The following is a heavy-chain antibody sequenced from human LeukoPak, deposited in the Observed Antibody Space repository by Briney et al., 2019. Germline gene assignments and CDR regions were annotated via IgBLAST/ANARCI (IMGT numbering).Heavy chain of an antibody. CDR1: GYTFTSYA. Sequence: GASVKVSCKASGYTFTSYAVNWVRQAPGQGLEWMGWINPNSGGTNYAQKFQGRITLTRDMSATTDYMELSSLTSDDTAVYYCARVRYYYDSSGYYRLADDAFDIWGQGTMVTVSS. V-gene: IGHV1-2*02. D-gene: IGHD3-22*01. J-gene: IGHJ3*02. CDR3: ARVRYYYDSSGYYRLADDAFDI. CDR2: INPNSGGT.